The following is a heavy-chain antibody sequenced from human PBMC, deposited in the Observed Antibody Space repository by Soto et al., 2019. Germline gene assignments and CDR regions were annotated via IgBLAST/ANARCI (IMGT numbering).Heavy chain of an antibody. J-gene: IGHJ4*02. Sequence: GGSLRLSCAASGFAFSSYTMSWVRQTPGKGLEWVSSISASGGSTYYGDSLKGRFTISRDNSKNTLNLHIKSLGVEDSAVYYCAKDRGGFARGWEYYDFWGQGTQVTFSS. V-gene: IGHV3-23*01. D-gene: IGHD6-19*01. CDR3: AKDRGGFARGWEYYDF. CDR2: ISASGGST. CDR1: GFAFSSYT.